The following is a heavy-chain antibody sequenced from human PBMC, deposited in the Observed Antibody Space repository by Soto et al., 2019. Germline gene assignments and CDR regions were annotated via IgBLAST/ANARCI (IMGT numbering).Heavy chain of an antibody. CDR1: GDSLINGGYY. V-gene: IGHV4-31*03. D-gene: IGHD3-10*01. J-gene: IGHJ5*02. CDR3: ARDLTSNLNCFDP. CDR2: IYHTGVT. Sequence: PSETLSLTCTVSGDSLINGGYYWSWIRQLPGKGLEWLGYIYHTGVTYYNPSLKSRLTMSIDTSKNQFSLKLSSVTAADTAVYYCARDLTSNLNCFDPWGQGTLVTVSS.